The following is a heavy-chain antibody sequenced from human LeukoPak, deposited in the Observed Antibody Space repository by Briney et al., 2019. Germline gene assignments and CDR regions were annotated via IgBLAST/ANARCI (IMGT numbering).Heavy chain of an antibody. CDR2: SRNKANSYTT. J-gene: IGHJ3*02. D-gene: IGHD1-26*01. CDR3: ARVTVGVTGDAFDI. V-gene: IGHV3-72*01. Sequence: GSLILSCAASGFIFNDYYMDWVRQAPGKGLEWVGRSRNKANSYTTVYAASVKGRFTVSRDDSKDSLYLEMNSLKTEDTAVYYCARVTVGVTGDAFDIWGQGTVVTVSS. CDR1: GFIFNDYY.